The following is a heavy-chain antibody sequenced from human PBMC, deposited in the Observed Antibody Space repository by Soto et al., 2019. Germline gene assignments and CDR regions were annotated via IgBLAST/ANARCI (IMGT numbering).Heavy chain of an antibody. D-gene: IGHD6-19*01. Sequence: QVELVESGGGVVQPGRSLRLSCVASGFSFSTYAMHWVRQTPGKGLERVAVISYDEVNKFYVDSVKGRFTISRDNSRNTLSLQMDSLRIEDTAVYYCAKDRYRRAWFTFDFWGQGTMVTVSS. CDR3: AKDRYRRAWFTFDF. CDR1: GFSFSTYA. V-gene: IGHV3-30*18. J-gene: IGHJ3*01. CDR2: ISYDEVNK.